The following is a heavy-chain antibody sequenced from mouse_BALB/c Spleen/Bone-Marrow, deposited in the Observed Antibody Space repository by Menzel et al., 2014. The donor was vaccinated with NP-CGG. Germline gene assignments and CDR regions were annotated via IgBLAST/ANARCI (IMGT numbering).Heavy chain of an antibody. J-gene: IGHJ2*01. D-gene: IGHD1-1*01. CDR3: ARSGSSSGYFDY. Sequence: EVMLVESGGGLVQPGGSRKLSCAASGFTFSSFGMHWVRQAPEEGLEWVAYISGGSSTIYYADTVMGRFTISRDNPKNTLFLQMTSLRSEDTAMYYCARSGSSSGYFDYWGQGTTLTVSS. CDR2: ISGGSSTI. V-gene: IGHV5-17*02. CDR1: GFTFSSFG.